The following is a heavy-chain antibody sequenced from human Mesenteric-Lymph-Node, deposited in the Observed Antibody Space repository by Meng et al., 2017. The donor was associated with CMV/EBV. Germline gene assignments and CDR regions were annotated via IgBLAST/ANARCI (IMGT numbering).Heavy chain of an antibody. J-gene: IGHJ4*02. Sequence: QVQLQHWGAGLLNPSEPLSLTCAVYGGSFSGYYWSWIRQPPGKGLEWIGEINHSGSTNYNPSLKSRVTISVDTSKNQFSLKLSSVTAADTAVYYCARHQRWLKSEGGFNYWGQGTLVTVSS. CDR2: INHSGST. V-gene: IGHV4-34*01. D-gene: IGHD4-23*01. CDR3: ARHQRWLKSEGGFNY. CDR1: GGSFSGYY.